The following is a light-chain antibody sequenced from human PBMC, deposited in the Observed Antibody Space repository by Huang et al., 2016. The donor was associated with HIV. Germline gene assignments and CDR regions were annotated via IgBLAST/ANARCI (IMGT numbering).Light chain of an antibody. J-gene: IGKJ3*01. CDR1: QIVSSH. CDR3: QQYNDFRST. Sequence: ETVMTQSPVTLSVSPGDRASLPCRSSQIVSSHLAWYQQKPGQAPRFLRYAASTRPTGVPARCSGSRAGTEFTLTISTLQSEDSAVYYCQQYNDFRSTFGPGTRVEIK. CDR2: AAS. V-gene: IGKV3-15*01.